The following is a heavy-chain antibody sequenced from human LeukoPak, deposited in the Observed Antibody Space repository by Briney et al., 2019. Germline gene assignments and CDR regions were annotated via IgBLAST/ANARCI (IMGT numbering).Heavy chain of an antibody. Sequence: GGSLRLSCAASGFTFGSYGMHWARQAPGKGLEWVAVISFDGRNKYFGDSVKGRFSISRDNSKNTLSLQMNSLRPEDTAAYYCVKDGHSVNIFDYWGRGTLVTVSS. J-gene: IGHJ4*02. CDR1: GFTFGSYG. V-gene: IGHV3-30*18. D-gene: IGHD2/OR15-2a*01. CDR2: ISFDGRNK. CDR3: VKDGHSVNIFDY.